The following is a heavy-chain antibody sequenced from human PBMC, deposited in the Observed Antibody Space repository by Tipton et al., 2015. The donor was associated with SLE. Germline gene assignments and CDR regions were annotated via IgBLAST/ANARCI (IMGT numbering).Heavy chain of an antibody. CDR1: GYTFTSYG. CDR3: ARGGSSSRVGDY. D-gene: IGHD6-6*01. CDR2: MNPNSGNT. J-gene: IGHJ4*02. Sequence: QSGPEVKKPGASVKVSCKASGYTFTSYGISWVRQAPGQGLEWMGWMNPNSGNTGYAQKFQGRVTITRNTSISTAYMELSSLRSEDTAVYYCARGGSSSRVGDYWGQGTLVTVSS. V-gene: IGHV1-8*03.